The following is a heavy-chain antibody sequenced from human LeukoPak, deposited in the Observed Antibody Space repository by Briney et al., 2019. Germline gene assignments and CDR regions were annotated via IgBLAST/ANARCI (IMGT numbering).Heavy chain of an antibody. CDR2: IYHSGST. Sequence: SETLSLTCAVSGGSISNSNWWNWVRQPPGKGLEWIGEIYHSGSTNYNPSLRSQVTISVDTSKNQFSLKLNSVTAADTAVYYCARHYGLWGQGTLVTVSS. V-gene: IGHV4-4*02. D-gene: IGHD3-16*01. J-gene: IGHJ4*02. CDR1: GGSISNSNW. CDR3: ARHYGL.